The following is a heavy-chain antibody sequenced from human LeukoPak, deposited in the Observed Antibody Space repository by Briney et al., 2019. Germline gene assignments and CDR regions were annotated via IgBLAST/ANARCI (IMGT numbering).Heavy chain of an antibody. Sequence: KPGGSLRLXCAASGFTFSDYYMSWIRQTPGKGLEWVSYISSSGSNIYYADSVKGRFTISRDNAKNSLYLQMNSLRAEGTAVYYCTREVQTYYAILTGHRGYFDYWGQGTLVTVSS. CDR1: GFTFSDYY. J-gene: IGHJ4*02. CDR2: ISSSGSNI. V-gene: IGHV3-11*04. D-gene: IGHD3-9*01. CDR3: TREVQTYYAILTGHRGYFDY.